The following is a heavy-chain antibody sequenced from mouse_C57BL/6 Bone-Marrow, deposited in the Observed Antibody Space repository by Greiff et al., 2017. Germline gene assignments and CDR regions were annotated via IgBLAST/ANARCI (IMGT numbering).Heavy chain of an antibody. D-gene: IGHD2-3*01. CDR3: ARWAFWDGYSRWYFDV. J-gene: IGHJ1*03. CDR1: GYTFTSYW. CDR2: IDPSDSYP. V-gene: IGHV1-69*01. Sequence: QVQLQQPGAELVMPGASVKLSCKASGYTFTSYWMHWVKQRPGQGLEWIGEIDPSDSYPNYNQKFKGKSTLTVDKSSSTAYMQLSSLTSEDSAVYCCARWAFWDGYSRWYFDVWGTGTTVTVSS.